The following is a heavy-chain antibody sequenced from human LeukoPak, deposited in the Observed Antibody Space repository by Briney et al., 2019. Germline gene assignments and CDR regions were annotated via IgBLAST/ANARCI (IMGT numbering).Heavy chain of an antibody. V-gene: IGHV4-34*01. CDR3: ARKLNSNDAFDI. D-gene: IGHD2-15*01. J-gene: IGHJ3*02. Sequence: SETLSLTCAVYGGSFSGYYWSWIRQPPGKGLEWIGEINHSGSTNYNPSLKSRVTISVDTSKNQFSLKLSSVTAADTAVYYCARKLNSNDAFDIWGQGTMVTVSS. CDR2: INHSGST. CDR1: GGSFSGYY.